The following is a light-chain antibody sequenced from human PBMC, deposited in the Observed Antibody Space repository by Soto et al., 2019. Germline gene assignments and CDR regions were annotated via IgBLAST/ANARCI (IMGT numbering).Light chain of an antibody. CDR2: AAS. Sequence: DIQMTQSPSSLSASVGDRVTITCRASQSISSYLSWYQQKPGKAPNLLIYAASSLQSGVPSRFSGSGSGTDFTLTISSLQPEDFATYYCQQTYSIPRTFGTGTKVEIK. J-gene: IGKJ1*01. CDR1: QSISSY. V-gene: IGKV1-39*01. CDR3: QQTYSIPRT.